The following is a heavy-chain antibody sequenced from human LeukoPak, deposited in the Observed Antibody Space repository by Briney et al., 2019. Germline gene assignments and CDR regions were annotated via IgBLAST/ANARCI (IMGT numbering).Heavy chain of an antibody. V-gene: IGHV4-39*01. CDR2: IYYSGST. J-gene: IGHJ4*02. D-gene: IGHD3-10*01. CDR1: GGSISSSSHY. Sequence: SETLSLTCTVSGGSISSSSHYWGWIRQPPGKGLEWIGSIYYSGSTYYNPSLKSRVTISVDTSKNQFSLKLSSVTAADTAVYYCARRDGESYFDYWGQGTLVTVSS. CDR3: ARRDGESYFDY.